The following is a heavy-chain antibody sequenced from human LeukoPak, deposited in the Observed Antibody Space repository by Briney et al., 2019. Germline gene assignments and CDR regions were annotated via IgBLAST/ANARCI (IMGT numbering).Heavy chain of an antibody. CDR2: ISSDGSNK. CDR3: VRDGDWGLGSYFDY. CDR1: GFTFSSFA. Sequence: GGSLRLSCAASGFTFSSFAMHWVRQAPGKGLEWVPFISSDGSNKYYADSLKGRFTISRDNSKNTLYLQMNILRAEDTTLYYRVRDGDWGLGSYFDYWGQGTLVTVSS. J-gene: IGHJ4*02. D-gene: IGHD7-27*01. V-gene: IGHV3-30*04.